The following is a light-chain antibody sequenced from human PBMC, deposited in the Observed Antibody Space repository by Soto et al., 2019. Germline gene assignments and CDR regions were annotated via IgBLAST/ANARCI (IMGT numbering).Light chain of an antibody. J-gene: IGLJ2*01. Sequence: QSVLTQPPSASATPGQRVTISCSGSSSNIGSYTVNWYQQLPGTAPKLLIYSNNQRPSGVPDRFSGSKSGTSVSLAISGLQSEDEADYYCAAWDDSLNGVVFGGGTKLTVL. CDR1: SSNIGSYT. CDR2: SNN. V-gene: IGLV1-44*01. CDR3: AAWDDSLNGVV.